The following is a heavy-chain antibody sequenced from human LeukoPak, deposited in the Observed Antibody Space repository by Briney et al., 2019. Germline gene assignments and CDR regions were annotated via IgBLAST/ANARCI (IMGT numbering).Heavy chain of an antibody. J-gene: IGHJ5*02. V-gene: IGHV1-69*01. CDR3: ARDRGMAGSGTDWFDP. Sequence: GSSVKVSCKASVGTFSSYAISWVRQAPGQGLEWMGGIIPIFGTANYAQKFQGRVTITADESTSTAYMELSSLRSEDTAVYYCARDRGMAGSGTDWFDPWGQGTLVTVSS. CDR1: VGTFSSYA. CDR2: IIPIFGTA. D-gene: IGHD6-19*01.